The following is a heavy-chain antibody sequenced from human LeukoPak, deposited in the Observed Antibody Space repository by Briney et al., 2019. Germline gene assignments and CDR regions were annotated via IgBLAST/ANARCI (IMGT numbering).Heavy chain of an antibody. D-gene: IGHD4-17*01. CDR3: ARDYGDYVFDY. J-gene: IGHJ4*02. CDR1: GYTFTSYG. CDR2: INPNSGGT. V-gene: IGHV1-2*02. Sequence: GASVKVSCKASGYTFTSYGISWVRQAPGQGLEWMGWINPNSGGTNYAQKFQGRVTMTRDTSISTAYMELSRLRSDDTAVYYCARDYGDYVFDYWGQGTLVTVSS.